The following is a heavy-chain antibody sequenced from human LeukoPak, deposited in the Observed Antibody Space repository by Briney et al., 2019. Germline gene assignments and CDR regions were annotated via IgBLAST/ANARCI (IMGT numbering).Heavy chain of an antibody. Sequence: GGSLRLSCAASGFTFSTYAMSWVRQAPGKGLEWVSAIGGSGGSTNHADSVKGRVTVSRDNSKSTLYLQMNSLRAEDTAVYYCAKSSYYDSSGYYREYYFDYWGQGTLVTVSS. CDR3: AKSSYYDSSGYYREYYFDY. D-gene: IGHD3-22*01. J-gene: IGHJ4*02. CDR1: GFTFSTYA. CDR2: IGGSGGST. V-gene: IGHV3-23*01.